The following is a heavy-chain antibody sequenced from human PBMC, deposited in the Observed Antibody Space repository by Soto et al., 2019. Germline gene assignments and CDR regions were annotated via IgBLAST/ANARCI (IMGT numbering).Heavy chain of an antibody. Sequence: PSETLSLTCTVSGGSISSGDYYWSWIRQPPGKGLEWIGYIYYSGSTYYNPSLKSRVTISVDTSKNQFSLKLSSVTAADTAVYYCARSRTITMIVVVTPDAFDIWGQGTMVTVSS. CDR3: ARSRTITMIVVVTPDAFDI. J-gene: IGHJ3*02. V-gene: IGHV4-30-4*01. CDR2: IYYSGST. D-gene: IGHD3-22*01. CDR1: GGSISSGDYY.